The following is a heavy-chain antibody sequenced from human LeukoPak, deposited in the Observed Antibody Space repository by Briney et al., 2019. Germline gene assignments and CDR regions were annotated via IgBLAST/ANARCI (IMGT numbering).Heavy chain of an antibody. V-gene: IGHV4-34*01. CDR3: ARVKRKLRFLEWSSSGVFDY. D-gene: IGHD3-3*01. CDR2: INHSGST. J-gene: IGHJ4*02. Sequence: SETLSLTCAVSGXSFCGNYGSWIRQPPGKGLECMVEINHSGSTNDNPSLKSRVTISLDTSKNQFSLKLCSVTAADTAVYYCARVKRKLRFLEWSSSGVFDYWGQGTLVSVSS. CDR1: GXSFCGNY.